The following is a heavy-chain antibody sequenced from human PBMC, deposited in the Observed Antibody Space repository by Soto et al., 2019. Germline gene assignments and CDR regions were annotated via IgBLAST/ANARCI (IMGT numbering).Heavy chain of an antibody. J-gene: IGHJ4*02. CDR3: TTDPHSTGTKY. CDR2: IKGKTEGGTI. CDR1: GFTFSDAW. V-gene: IGHV3-15*01. Sequence: GGTLRLSCAASGFTFSDAWMSWVRQAPGAGLEWVGLIKGKTEGGTIDYAAPVKARFTISRDASKNTLYLQMNSLKTEDTAVYYCTTDPHSTGTKYWGQGTLVTVSS. D-gene: IGHD1-1*01.